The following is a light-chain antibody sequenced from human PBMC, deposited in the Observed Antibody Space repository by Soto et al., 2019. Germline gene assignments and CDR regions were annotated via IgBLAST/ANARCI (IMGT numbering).Light chain of an antibody. Sequence: EIVWTQSPATLSLSPGERATLSCRASQSVSSYLAWYQQKPGQAPRLLIYDASNRATGIPARFSGSGSGTDFPLTISILEPEDFAVYYCQQRSNWPPTFGQGTKVEIK. V-gene: IGKV3-11*01. CDR1: QSVSSY. CDR3: QQRSNWPPT. J-gene: IGKJ1*01. CDR2: DAS.